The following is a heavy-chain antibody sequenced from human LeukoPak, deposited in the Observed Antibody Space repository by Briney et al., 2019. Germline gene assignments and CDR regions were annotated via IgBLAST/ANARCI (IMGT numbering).Heavy chain of an antibody. Sequence: ASVKVSCKASGNTFTGYYMHWVRQAPGQGLEWMGWINPNSGGTNYAQKFQGRVTMTRDTSISTAYMEVSRVRSDDTAVYYCARGRSGSSWDAFDIWGQGTMVTVSS. D-gene: IGHD1-26*01. CDR3: ARGRSGSSWDAFDI. CDR2: INPNSGGT. J-gene: IGHJ3*02. V-gene: IGHV1-2*02. CDR1: GNTFTGYY.